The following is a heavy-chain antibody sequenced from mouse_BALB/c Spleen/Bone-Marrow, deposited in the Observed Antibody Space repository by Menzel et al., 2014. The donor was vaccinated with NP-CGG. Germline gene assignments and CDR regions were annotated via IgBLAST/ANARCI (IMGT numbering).Heavy chain of an antibody. CDR1: GYTFSDYA. Sequence: QVHLQPSGPVAVRPGVSVKISCKGSGYTFSDYAMHWVKQSHAKSLEWRGVISTYNGNTNYKQKFKGKATMTVDKSSRTAYMELARLTSEDSAIYYCAREVRASWYPIDYWGQGTSVTVAS. J-gene: IGHJ4*01. CDR2: ISTYNGNT. CDR3: AREVRASWYPIDY. D-gene: IGHD2-14*01. V-gene: IGHV1-67*01.